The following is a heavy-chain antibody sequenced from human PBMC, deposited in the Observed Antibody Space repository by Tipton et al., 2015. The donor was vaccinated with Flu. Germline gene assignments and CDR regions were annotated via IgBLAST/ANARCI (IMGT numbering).Heavy chain of an antibody. V-gene: IGHV1-69-2*01. CDR1: GYRFTDYD. J-gene: IGHJ5*02. CDR2: VDPEDGET. D-gene: IGHD1-26*01. CDR3: ATDGYSGSSSRWSWFDP. Sequence: QLVQSGPEVKKPGATVKISCKTSGYRFTDYDIHWVQQAPGKGLEWMGLVDPEDGETIYAEKFQGRITITADTSADTAYMELSNLRFEDTAVYYCATDGYSGSSSRWSWFDPWGQGTLVTVSS.